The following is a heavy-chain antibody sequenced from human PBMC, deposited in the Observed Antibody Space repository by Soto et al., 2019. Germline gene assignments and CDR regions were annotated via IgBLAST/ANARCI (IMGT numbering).Heavy chain of an antibody. CDR1: GESISSSSYY. J-gene: IGHJ4*02. CDR2: IYHSGRT. D-gene: IGHD2-21*02. V-gene: IGHV4-39*01. Sequence: SETLSLTCVVSGESISSSSYYWGWIRQPPGKGLEWIGSIYHSGRTYYNPSLKSRVSISIDTSKNQFSLKLSSVTAADTALYYCARQRTTVVTQAYFDYWGQGALVTVSS. CDR3: ARQRTTVVTQAYFDY.